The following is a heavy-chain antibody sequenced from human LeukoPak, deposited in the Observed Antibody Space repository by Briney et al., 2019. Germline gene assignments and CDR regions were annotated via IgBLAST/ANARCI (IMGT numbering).Heavy chain of an antibody. CDR2: ISSSSSYI. J-gene: IGHJ4*02. V-gene: IGHV3-21*01. D-gene: IGHD6-19*01. CDR1: GFTFSSYA. CDR3: ARDTYSSGWDH. Sequence: GGSLRLSCAASGFTFSSYAMSWVRQAPGKGLEWVSSISSSSSYIYYADSVKGRFTISRDNAKNSLYLQMNSLRVEDTAVYYCARDTYSSGWDHWGQGTLVTVSS.